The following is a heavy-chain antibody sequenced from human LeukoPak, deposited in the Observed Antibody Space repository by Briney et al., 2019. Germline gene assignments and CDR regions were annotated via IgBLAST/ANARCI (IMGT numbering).Heavy chain of an antibody. CDR2: ISDSGGST. CDR3: AKSPFSGNYRLFDY. D-gene: IGHD1-26*01. V-gene: IGHV3-23*01. Sequence: GGSLRLSCTTSGLTFSNYAMNWVRQPPGKGLEWVSSISDSGGSTYYADSVKGRFTISRDNSKNTLYLQMNSLRAEDTAVYYCAKSPFSGNYRLFDYGGQGTLVTVSS. J-gene: IGHJ4*02. CDR1: GLTFSNYA.